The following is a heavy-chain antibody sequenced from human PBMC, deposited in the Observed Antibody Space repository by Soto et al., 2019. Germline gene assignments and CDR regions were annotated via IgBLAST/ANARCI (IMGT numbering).Heavy chain of an antibody. CDR3: ARGRTPSGHYYYYGMDV. CDR2: ISYDGDKK. Sequence: QVRLVESGGGMVQPGKSLRLFCAASGFTFSTYGMHWVRQAPGKGLEWVAFISYDGDKKDYADSVKGRFTISRDNSNNTLFLHMNSLTSEDTAFYFCARGRTPSGHYYYYGMDVWGPGFTVTVSS. CDR1: GFTFSTYG. V-gene: IGHV3-30-3*01. J-gene: IGHJ6*02. D-gene: IGHD2-15*01.